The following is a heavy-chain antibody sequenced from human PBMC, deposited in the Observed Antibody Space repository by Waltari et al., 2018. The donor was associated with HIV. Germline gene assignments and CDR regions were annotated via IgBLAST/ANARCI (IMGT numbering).Heavy chain of an antibody. CDR3: AKDPHLITMIVVVKGDY. Sequence: EVQLLESGGGLVQPGGSMRLSCAASGFTFSSYAMSWVRQAPGKGLEWVSAISGSGGSTYYADSVKGRFTISRDNSKNTLYLQMNSLRAEDTAVYYCAKDPHLITMIVVVKGDYWGQGTLVTVSS. CDR1: GFTFSSYA. V-gene: IGHV3-23*01. CDR2: ISGSGGST. D-gene: IGHD3-22*01. J-gene: IGHJ4*02.